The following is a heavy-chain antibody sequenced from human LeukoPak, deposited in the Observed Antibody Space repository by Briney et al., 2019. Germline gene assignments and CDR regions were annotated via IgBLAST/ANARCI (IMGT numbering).Heavy chain of an antibody. Sequence: GGSLRLSCAVSGFTFSGYAMSWVRQAPGKGLEWVSSISGSGNRTYYADSVKGRFTISRDNSKNTLFLQMNSLRAEDTAVYYCVKNLYCGGGSCYPSALGMDVWGQGTTVTVSS. D-gene: IGHD2-15*01. CDR3: VKNLYCGGGSCYPSALGMDV. CDR1: GFTFSGYA. J-gene: IGHJ6*02. V-gene: IGHV3-23*01. CDR2: ISGSGNRT.